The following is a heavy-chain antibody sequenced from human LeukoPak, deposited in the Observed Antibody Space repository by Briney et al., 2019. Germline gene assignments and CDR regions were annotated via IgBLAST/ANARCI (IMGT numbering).Heavy chain of an antibody. CDR2: IYYSGST. V-gene: IGHV4-59*01. D-gene: IGHD5-18*01. J-gene: IGHJ3*02. Sequence: PSETLSLTCTVSGGSISSYYWSWIRQPPGKGLEWIGYIYYSGSTNYNPSLKSRVTISVDTSKNQFSLKLSSVTAADTAVYYCARDTAMVDYAFDIWAKGQWSPSLQ. CDR3: ARDTAMVDYAFDI. CDR1: GGSISSYY.